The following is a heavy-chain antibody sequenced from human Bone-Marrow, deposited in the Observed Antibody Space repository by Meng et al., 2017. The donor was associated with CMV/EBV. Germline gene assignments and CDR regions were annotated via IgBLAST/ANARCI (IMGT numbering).Heavy chain of an antibody. V-gene: IGHV3-74*01. CDR3: ARAGSLLWFGESLGY. CDR2: IYSDGTGI. Sequence: GESLKISCVASGFTFSSYWMHWVRQAPGKGLVWVSRIYSDGTGINYADSVKGRFTISRDNSKNTLYLQMNSLRAEDTAVYYCARAGSLLWFGESLGYWGQGTLVTVSS. D-gene: IGHD3-10*01. J-gene: IGHJ4*02. CDR1: GFTFSSYW.